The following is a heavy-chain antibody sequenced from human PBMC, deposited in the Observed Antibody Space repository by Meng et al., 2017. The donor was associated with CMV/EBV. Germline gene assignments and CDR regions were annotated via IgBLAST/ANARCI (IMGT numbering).Heavy chain of an antibody. Sequence: VPCGAYVEKPGATVMFSHSVSVYPFTSYCISWVTQAPGQGFVCMRCHNHHNDNNNYPQMLKASCTIPTDTSTSRASVELRRLGSDDTRVHYWARAWVGEEYYFDPWGQGTLVTVSS. V-gene: IGHV1-18*01. D-gene: IGHD3-10*01. J-gene: IGHJ5*02. CDR1: VYPFTSYC. CDR3: ARAWVGEEYYFDP. CDR2: HNHHNDNN.